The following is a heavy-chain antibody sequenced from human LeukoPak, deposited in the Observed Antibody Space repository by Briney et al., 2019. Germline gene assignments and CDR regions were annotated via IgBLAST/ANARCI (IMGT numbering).Heavy chain of an antibody. V-gene: IGHV3-30*04. Sequence: GGSLRLSCVVSGFNFNNYGMNWVRQAPGKGLDWVASIAYDGSNENYADSVKGRFTISRDNSKNTLYLQMNSLRAEDTAVYYCAKAGIVGATVPYYFDYWGQGTLVTVSS. D-gene: IGHD1-26*01. CDR2: IAYDGSNE. CDR1: GFNFNNYG. CDR3: AKAGIVGATVPYYFDY. J-gene: IGHJ4*02.